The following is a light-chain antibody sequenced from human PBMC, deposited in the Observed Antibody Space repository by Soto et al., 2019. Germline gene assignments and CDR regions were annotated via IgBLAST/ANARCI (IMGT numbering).Light chain of an antibody. CDR1: SSNIGGHS. Sequence: QSVLTQPPSASGTPGQRVTISCSGSSSNIGGHSVNWFQQLPGAAPKLLISSTNQRPSGVPDRFSGSKSGTSGSLAISGLQSGDEAEYFCAAWDESLNGFVFGPGTKVTVL. V-gene: IGLV1-44*01. CDR2: STN. J-gene: IGLJ1*01. CDR3: AAWDESLNGFV.